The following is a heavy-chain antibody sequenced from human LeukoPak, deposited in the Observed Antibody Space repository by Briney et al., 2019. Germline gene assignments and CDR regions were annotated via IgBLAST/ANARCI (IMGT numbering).Heavy chain of an antibody. Sequence: GRSLRLSCAASGFTFSSYAMHWVRQAPGKGLEWVAVISYDGSNKYYADSVKGRFTISRDNSKNTLYLQMNSLRAEDTAVYYCARDRGSSWPYFYYYYYMDVWGKGTTVTVSS. V-gene: IGHV3-30*04. CDR3: ARDRGSSWPYFYYYYYMDV. CDR1: GFTFSSYA. D-gene: IGHD6-13*01. J-gene: IGHJ6*03. CDR2: ISYDGSNK.